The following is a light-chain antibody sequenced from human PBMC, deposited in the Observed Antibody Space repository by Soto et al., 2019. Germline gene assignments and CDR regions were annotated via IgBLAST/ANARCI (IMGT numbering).Light chain of an antibody. Sequence: HSVLTQPPSASGTPGQRVTISCSGSSSNIGRNAVNWYQQLPGTVPKLLIYGNYQRPSGVPDRFSGSESATSASLAISGLQSEDEADYYCAAWDDSLKSWVFGGGTKLTVL. CDR3: AAWDDSLKSWV. J-gene: IGLJ3*02. V-gene: IGLV1-44*01. CDR2: GNY. CDR1: SSNIGRNA.